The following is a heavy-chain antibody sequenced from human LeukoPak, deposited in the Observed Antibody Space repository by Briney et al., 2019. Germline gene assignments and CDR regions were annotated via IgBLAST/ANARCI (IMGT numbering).Heavy chain of an antibody. V-gene: IGHV1-2*02. D-gene: IGHD3-22*01. CDR2: INPNSGGT. Sequence: ASVKVSCKASGHTFTGYYMHWVRQAPGRGLEWMGWINPNSGGTNYAQKFQGRVTMTRDTSISTAYMELSRLRSDDTAVYYCARIPPRHYDSSGYYYSYWGQGTLVTVSS. CDR3: ARIPPRHYDSSGYYYSY. J-gene: IGHJ4*02. CDR1: GHTFTGYY.